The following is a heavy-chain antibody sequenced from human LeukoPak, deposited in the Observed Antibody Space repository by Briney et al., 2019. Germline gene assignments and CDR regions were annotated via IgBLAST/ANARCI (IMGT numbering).Heavy chain of an antibody. D-gene: IGHD1-14*01. CDR1: GFTFSSYG. V-gene: IGHV3-48*04. CDR3: ARQPLAY. Sequence: GGSLRLSCEASGFTFSSYGMHWVRQAPGKGLEWVSYISSSSTTIYYADSVKGRFTISRDNAKNSLYLQMNSLRAEDTAVYYCARQPLAYWGQGTLVTVSS. CDR2: ISSSSTTI. J-gene: IGHJ4*02.